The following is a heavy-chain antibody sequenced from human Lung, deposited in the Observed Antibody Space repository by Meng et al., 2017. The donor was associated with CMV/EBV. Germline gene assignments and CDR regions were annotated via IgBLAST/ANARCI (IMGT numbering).Heavy chain of an antibody. CDR3: VTDQDRLGGI. J-gene: IGHJ3*02. Sequence: ESXKISCLASGFSFSKHWMSWVRQAPGKGLEYLANINLYGSEKYYMDSVKGRFTISRDNAKNSLFLQMNSLRAEDTAVYYCVTDQDRLGGIWGQGRMVTVSS. CDR1: GFSFSKHW. V-gene: IGHV3-7*01. CDR2: INLYGSEK. D-gene: IGHD5-12*01.